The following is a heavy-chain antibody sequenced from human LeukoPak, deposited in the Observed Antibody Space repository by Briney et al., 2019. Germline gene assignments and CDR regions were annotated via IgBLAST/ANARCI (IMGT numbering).Heavy chain of an antibody. CDR2: IKQDGSEQ. V-gene: IGHV3-7*01. J-gene: IGHJ4*02. CDR3: VRDSGSRSSGIFDY. CDR1: GINFYNFW. Sequence: PGGSLRLSCAASGINFYNFWMTWVRPAPGKGLEWVANIKQDGSEQYYAGSVKGRFTISRDNARNSVSLLINSLRVDDTAVYYCVRDSGSRSSGIFDYWGQGALVTVSS. D-gene: IGHD6-6*01.